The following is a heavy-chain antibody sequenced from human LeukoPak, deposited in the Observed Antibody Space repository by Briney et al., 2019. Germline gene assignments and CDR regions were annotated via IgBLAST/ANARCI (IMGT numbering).Heavy chain of an antibody. CDR2: INAGNGNT. V-gene: IGHV1-3*01. Sequence: ASVKVSCKASGYTFTSYAMHWVRQAPGQRLEWMGWINAGNGNTKYSQKFRGRVAITRDTSASTAYMELSSLRSEDTAVYYCASSCSSTSCPFDYWGQGTLVTVSS. D-gene: IGHD2-2*01. CDR1: GYTFTSYA. J-gene: IGHJ4*02. CDR3: ASSCSSTSCPFDY.